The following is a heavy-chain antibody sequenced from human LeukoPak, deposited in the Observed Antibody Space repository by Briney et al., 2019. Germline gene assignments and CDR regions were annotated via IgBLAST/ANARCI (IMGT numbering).Heavy chain of an antibody. CDR3: TIQGRSTPRPVMVYARDDY. V-gene: IGHV3-49*04. CDR2: IRSKAYGGTT. J-gene: IGHJ4*02. Sequence: PGGSLRLSCAASGFTFTTYAMSWVRQAPGKGLEWVGFIRSKAYGGTTEYAASVKGRFTISRDDSKSIAYLQMNSLKTEDTAVYYCTIQGRSTPRPVMVYARDDYWGQGTLVTVSS. D-gene: IGHD2-8*01. CDR1: GFTFTTYA.